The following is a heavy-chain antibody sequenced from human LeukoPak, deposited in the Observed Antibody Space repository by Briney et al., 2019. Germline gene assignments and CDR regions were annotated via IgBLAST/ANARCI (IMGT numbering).Heavy chain of an antibody. CDR1: GVSFSGYY. V-gene: IGHV4-34*01. J-gene: IGHJ4*02. Sequence: RPSETLSLTCAVYGVSFSGYYWSWIRQPPGKGLEWIGEINHSGSTNYNLSLKSRVTISVDTSKNQFSLKLSSVTAADTAVYYCARGRGYCSSTSCYTGYFDYRGQGTLVTVSS. D-gene: IGHD2-2*02. CDR3: ARGRGYCSSTSCYTGYFDY. CDR2: INHSGST.